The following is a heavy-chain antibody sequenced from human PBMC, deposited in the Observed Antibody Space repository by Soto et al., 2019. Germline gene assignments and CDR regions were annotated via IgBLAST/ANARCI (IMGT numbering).Heavy chain of an antibody. D-gene: IGHD3-10*01. Sequence: PSVKVSCKASGYTFTSYGISWVRQAPGQGLEWMGWISAYNGNTNYAQKLQGRVTMTTDTSTSTAYMELRSLRSDDTAVYYCARDAPGLWFGELFSRHDAFDIWGQGTMVTVSS. CDR2: ISAYNGNT. CDR3: ARDAPGLWFGELFSRHDAFDI. J-gene: IGHJ3*02. CDR1: GYTFTSYG. V-gene: IGHV1-18*04.